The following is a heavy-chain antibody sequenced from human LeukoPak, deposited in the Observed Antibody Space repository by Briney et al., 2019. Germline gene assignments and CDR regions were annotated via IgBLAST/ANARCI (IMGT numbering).Heavy chain of an antibody. J-gene: IGHJ3*02. CDR1: GYTFTGYY. Sequence: ASVKVSCKASGYTFTGYYIHWVRQAPGQGLEWMGQINPNSGGTNYAQKFQGRVTMTRDTSISTAYIELSRLRSDDTAVYYCASPRYYDSSGYLNDAFDIWGQGTMVTVSS. CDR2: INPNSGGT. D-gene: IGHD3-22*01. CDR3: ASPRYYDSSGYLNDAFDI. V-gene: IGHV1-2*06.